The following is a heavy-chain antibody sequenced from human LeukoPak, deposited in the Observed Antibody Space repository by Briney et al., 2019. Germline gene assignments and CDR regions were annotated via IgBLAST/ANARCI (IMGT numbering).Heavy chain of an antibody. CDR1: GGSIISYY. CDR2: IYYTGST. V-gene: IGHV4-59*12. J-gene: IGHJ6*03. D-gene: IGHD2-15*01. CDR3: ARRSKGVVVGTYIEYYYYMDV. Sequence: SETLSLTCSVSGGSIISYYWSWIRQPPGKGLEWIGYIYYTGSTNSNPSLKSRVTISVDTSKNQFSLKLSSVTAADTAVYYCARRSKGVVVGTYIEYYYYMDVWGKGTTVTISS.